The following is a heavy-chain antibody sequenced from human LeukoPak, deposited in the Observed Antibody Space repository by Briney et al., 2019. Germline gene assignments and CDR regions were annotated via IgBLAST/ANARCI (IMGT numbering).Heavy chain of an antibody. Sequence: QPGGSLRLSCAGSGFTFSTYAMNWVRHAPGKGLEWVSVISGSGGSTYYADSVKGRFTISRDNSKNTLYLQMNSLTVEDTAVYYCAKGTTGMAPRGYFDDWGQGTLVTVSS. V-gene: IGHV3-23*01. CDR3: AKGTTGMAPRGYFDD. J-gene: IGHJ4*02. CDR1: GFTFSTYA. D-gene: IGHD5-18*01. CDR2: ISGSGGST.